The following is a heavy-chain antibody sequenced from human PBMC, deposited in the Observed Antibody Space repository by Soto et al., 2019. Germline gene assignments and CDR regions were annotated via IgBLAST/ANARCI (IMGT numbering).Heavy chain of an antibody. J-gene: IGHJ4*02. D-gene: IGHD6-25*01. CDR3: ARSPRLAIAYFDF. V-gene: IGHV4-34*02. Sequence: QVQMQQWGAGLVKPSESLSLTCAVYGGSFSDYYWNWIRQSPGKGLEWMGEINHGGGTNYNPSLKSRFTMSIDTSKNQFSLKLSSVTAADTALYYCARSPRLAIAYFDFWGQGTLVTVSS. CDR1: GGSFSDYY. CDR2: INHGGGT.